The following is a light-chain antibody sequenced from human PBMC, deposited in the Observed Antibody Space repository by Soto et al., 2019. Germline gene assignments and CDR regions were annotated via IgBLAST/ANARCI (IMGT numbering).Light chain of an antibody. CDR3: QQYYTTPLT. V-gene: IGKV4-1*01. CDR2: WAS. J-gene: IGKJ4*01. CDR1: ESVLSNSNNENY. Sequence: DIMMTQSPDSLAVSLGERATINCKSSESVLSNSNNENYLAWYKQKPGQPPKLLIYWASTRESGVPDRFSGSGSGTDFTLTISSLQAEDVAVYYCQQYYTTPLTFGGGTKVEIK.